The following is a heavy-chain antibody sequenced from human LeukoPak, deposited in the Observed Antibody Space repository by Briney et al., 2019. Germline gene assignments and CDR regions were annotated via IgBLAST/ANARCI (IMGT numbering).Heavy chain of an antibody. CDR1: GGSISRGYS. D-gene: IGHD2-21*02. Sequence: SQTLSLTCAVSGGSISRGYSWTWIRQPPGKGLEWIGYNFHSGGTYYNPSLKSRATISVDRSKNHFSLKLSSVTAADTAVYYCARGEVTYFDYWGQGTLVTVSS. V-gene: IGHV4-30-2*01. CDR3: ARGEVTYFDY. CDR2: NFHSGGT. J-gene: IGHJ4*02.